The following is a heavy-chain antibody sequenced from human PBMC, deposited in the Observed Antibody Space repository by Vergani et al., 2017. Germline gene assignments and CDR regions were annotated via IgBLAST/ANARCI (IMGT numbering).Heavy chain of an antibody. CDR3: ARDRYYLGSGSYPYFYYYGLDV. V-gene: IGHV3-43D*04. J-gene: IGHJ6*02. CDR1: GFTFDDYA. D-gene: IGHD3-10*01. CDR2: ISWDGGST. Sequence: EVQLVESGGVVVQPGGSLRLSCAASGFTFDDYAMHWVRQAPGKGLEWVSLISWDGGSTYYADSVKGRFTISRDNSKNSLYLQMNSLRAEDTGVYYCARDRYYLGSGSYPYFYYYGLDVWGQGTAVTVSS.